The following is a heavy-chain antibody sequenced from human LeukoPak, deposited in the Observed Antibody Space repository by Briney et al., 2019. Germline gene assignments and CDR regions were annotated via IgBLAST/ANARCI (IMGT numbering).Heavy chain of an antibody. Sequence: SETLSLTCAVSGASITYFWSWVRPPPGKGLEWIGGVHCDGITNYNPSLKSRVTMSVDKPKNQLSLQLTSVTAADTAVYYCARNRGGTYYYGSGSYYMDVWGKGTTVTVSS. CDR3: ARNRGGTYYYGSGSYYMDV. CDR2: VHCDGIT. J-gene: IGHJ6*03. D-gene: IGHD3-10*01. V-gene: IGHV4-4*02. CDR1: GASITYF.